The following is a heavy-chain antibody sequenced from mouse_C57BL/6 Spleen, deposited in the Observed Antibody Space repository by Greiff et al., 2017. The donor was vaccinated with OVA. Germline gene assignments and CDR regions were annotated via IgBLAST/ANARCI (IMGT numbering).Heavy chain of an antibody. J-gene: IGHJ3*01. V-gene: IGHV3-6*01. CDR1: GYSITSGYY. Sequence: EVQLLESGPGLVKPSQSLSLTCSVTGYSITSGYYWNWIRQFPGNKLEWMGYISYDGSNNYNPSLKNRISITRDTSKNQFFLKLNSVTTEDTATYYCAREGTYSAWFAYWGQGTLVTVSA. CDR3: AREGTYSAWFAY. CDR2: ISYDGSN. D-gene: IGHD1-1*01.